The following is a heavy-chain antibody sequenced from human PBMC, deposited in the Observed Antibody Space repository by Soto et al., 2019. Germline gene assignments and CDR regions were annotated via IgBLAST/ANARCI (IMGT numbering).Heavy chain of an antibody. Sequence: TSETLSLTCAVYGGSFSGYYWSWIRQPPGKGLEWIGEINHSGSTNYNPSLKSRVTISVDASKNQFSLKLSSVTAADTAVYYCARGFSGSYDYWGQGTLVTVSS. CDR3: ARGFSGSYDY. CDR2: INHSGST. V-gene: IGHV4-34*01. CDR1: GGSFSGYY. D-gene: IGHD1-26*01. J-gene: IGHJ4*02.